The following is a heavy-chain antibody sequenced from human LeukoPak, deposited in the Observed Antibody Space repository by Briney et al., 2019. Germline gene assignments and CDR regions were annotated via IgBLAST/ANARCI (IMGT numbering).Heavy chain of an antibody. V-gene: IGHV3-23*01. D-gene: IGHD3-16*02. CDR1: GFTFSSFA. CDR2: ITHNGGAT. CDR3: VRGYISPDY. J-gene: IGHJ4*02. Sequence: GGSLRLSCAASGFTFSSFAMTWVRQAPGKGLERVSHITHNGGATYYADSVKGRFTVSRDNSKNTLYLHMNSLRAEDTAIYYCVRGYISPDYWGQGTLVTVSS.